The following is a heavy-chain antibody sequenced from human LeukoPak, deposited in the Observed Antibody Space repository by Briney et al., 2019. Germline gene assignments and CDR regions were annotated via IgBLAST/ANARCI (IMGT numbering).Heavy chain of an antibody. D-gene: IGHD3-10*01. CDR1: GGSFSGYY. CDR3: ARLGSGSPTDY. J-gene: IGHJ4*02. Sequence: PSETLSLTCAVYGGSFSGYYWSWSRQPPGKGLEWIGEINHSGSTNYNPSLKSRVTIAVDTSKNQFSLKLSSVTAADTAVYYCARLGSGSPTDYWGQGTLVTVSS. V-gene: IGHV4-34*01. CDR2: INHSGST.